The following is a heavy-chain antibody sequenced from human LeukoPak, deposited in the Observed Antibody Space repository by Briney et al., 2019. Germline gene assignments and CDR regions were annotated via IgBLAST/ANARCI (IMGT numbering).Heavy chain of an antibody. CDR3: ARDLTVTSTCWFDR. CDR2: ITSSSSYI. Sequence: PGGSLRLSCAVSGFTFSSYSMNWVRQAPGKGLEWVSSITSSSSYIYYADSVKGRFTISRDNATTSLYLQMNSLRAEDTAVYYCARDLTVTSTCWFDRWGQGTLVTVSS. V-gene: IGHV3-21*01. J-gene: IGHJ5*02. CDR1: GFTFSSYS. D-gene: IGHD4-11*01.